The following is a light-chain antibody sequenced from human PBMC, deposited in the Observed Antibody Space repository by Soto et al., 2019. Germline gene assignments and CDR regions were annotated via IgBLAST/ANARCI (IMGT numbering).Light chain of an antibody. Sequence: EIVVTQSPGTLSLSPGERATLSCRASQSVSGTCLAWYQQKPGQAPRLLIYGASSRATGIPDRFSGSGSETDFTLTITRLEPEDFAVYYCQQYGISPGFTFGPGTKVHIK. CDR2: GAS. V-gene: IGKV3-20*01. CDR1: QSVSGTC. CDR3: QQYGISPGFT. J-gene: IGKJ3*01.